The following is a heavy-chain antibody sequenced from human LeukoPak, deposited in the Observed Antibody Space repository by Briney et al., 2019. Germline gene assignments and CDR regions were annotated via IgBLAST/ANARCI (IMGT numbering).Heavy chain of an antibody. CDR3: AKDRTTVTTGGVDY. CDR1: GFTFSSYG. J-gene: IGHJ4*02. D-gene: IGHD4-17*01. Sequence: PGGSLRLSCAASGFTFSSYGMHWVRQAPGKGLEWVAFIRYDGSNKYYADSVKGRFTISRDNSRNTLYLQMNSLRAEDTAVYYCAKDRTTVTTGGVDYWGQGTLVTASS. V-gene: IGHV3-30*02. CDR2: IRYDGSNK.